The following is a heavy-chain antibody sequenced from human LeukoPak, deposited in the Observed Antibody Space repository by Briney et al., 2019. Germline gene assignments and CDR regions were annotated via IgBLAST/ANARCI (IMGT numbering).Heavy chain of an antibody. CDR3: ARLGPITSMDV. V-gene: IGHV3-49*04. D-gene: IGHD3-10*01. J-gene: IGHJ6*04. CDR2: TKNKTNRGTT. Sequence: GGSLRLSCAASGFTFSSYAMSWVRQAPGKGLEWVGFTKNKTNRGTTEYAASVKGRSTISRDDSKSIAYLQMNSLKTEDTAVYYYARLGPITSMDVWGKGTTVAVSS. CDR1: GFTFSSYA.